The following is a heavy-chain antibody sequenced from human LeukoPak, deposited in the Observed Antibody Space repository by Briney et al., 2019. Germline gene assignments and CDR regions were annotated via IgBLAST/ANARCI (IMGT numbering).Heavy chain of an antibody. V-gene: IGHV3-48*03. J-gene: IGHJ3*02. Sequence: GGSLRLSCAASGFTFSSYEMNWVRQAPGKGLEWVSYISSSGSTIYYADSVKGRFTISRDNAKNSLYLQMNSLRAEDTAVYYCARSRLRRAFDIWGQGTMVTVSS. CDR1: GFTFSSYE. D-gene: IGHD5-12*01. CDR3: ARSRLRRAFDI. CDR2: ISSSGSTI.